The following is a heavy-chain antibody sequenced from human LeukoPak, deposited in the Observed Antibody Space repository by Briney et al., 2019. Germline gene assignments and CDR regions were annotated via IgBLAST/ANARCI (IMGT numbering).Heavy chain of an antibody. J-gene: IGHJ5*02. V-gene: IGHV4-4*02. CDR1: GGSISSSNW. CDR3: TTFDYDYVWGSYRYTSHWFDP. Sequence: PSGTLSLTCAVSGGSISSSNWWSWVRQPPGKGLEWIGEIYHSGSTNYNPSLKSRVTISVDKSKNQFSLKLSSVTAADTAVYYCTTFDYDYVWGSYRYTSHWFDPWGQGTLVTVSS. D-gene: IGHD3-16*02. CDR2: IYHSGST.